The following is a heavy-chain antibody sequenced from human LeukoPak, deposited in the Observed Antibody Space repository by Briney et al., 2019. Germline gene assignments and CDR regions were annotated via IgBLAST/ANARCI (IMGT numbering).Heavy chain of an antibody. Sequence: GGSLRLSCAASGFTFSSYWMSWVRQAPGKGLEWVANIKQDGSEKYYVDSVKGRFTISRDNAKNSLYLQMNSLRAEDTAVYYCARRRDGYNYYFDYWGQGTLVTVSS. CDR2: IKQDGSEK. CDR3: ARRRDGYNYYFDY. V-gene: IGHV3-7*01. D-gene: IGHD5-24*01. CDR1: GFTFSSYW. J-gene: IGHJ4*02.